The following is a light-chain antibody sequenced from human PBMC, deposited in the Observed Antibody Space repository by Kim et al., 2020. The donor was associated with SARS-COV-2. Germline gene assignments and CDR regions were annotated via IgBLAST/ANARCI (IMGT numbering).Light chain of an antibody. CDR2: DAS. Sequence: DIQMTQSPSSLSASVGDRVTITCQASQEISNYLNWYQQKPGKAPKLLIYDASNLETGVPSRFSGSGSGTDFTFTISSLQPEDIATYYCQQYYNLPLTFGGGTKVDIK. CDR1: QEISNY. V-gene: IGKV1-33*01. J-gene: IGKJ4*01. CDR3: QQYYNLPLT.